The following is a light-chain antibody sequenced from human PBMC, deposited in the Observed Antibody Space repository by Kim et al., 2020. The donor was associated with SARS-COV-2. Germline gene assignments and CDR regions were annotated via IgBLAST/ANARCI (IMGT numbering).Light chain of an antibody. Sequence: ASKGDRVTSTCRASQGISSYLAWYQQKPGKAPKLLIYAASTLQSGVPSRFSGSGSGTDFTLTISCLQSEDFATYYCQQYYSYPFLTFGGGTKLEI. CDR1: QGISSY. CDR2: AAS. V-gene: IGKV1-8*01. CDR3: QQYYSYPFLT. J-gene: IGKJ4*01.